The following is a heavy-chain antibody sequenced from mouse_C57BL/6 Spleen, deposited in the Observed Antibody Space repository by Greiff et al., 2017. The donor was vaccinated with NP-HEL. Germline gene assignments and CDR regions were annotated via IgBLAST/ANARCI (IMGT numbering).Heavy chain of an antibody. D-gene: IGHD4-1*01. J-gene: IGHJ3*01. CDR2: ISSGSSTI. CDR1: GFTFSDYG. CDR3: ARPANWDETWFAY. V-gene: IGHV5-17*01. Sequence: EVHLVESGGGLVKPGGSLKLSCAASGFTFSDYGMHWVRQAPEKGLEWVAYISSGSSTIYYADTVKGRFTISRDNAKNTLFLQMTSLRSEDTAMYYCARPANWDETWFAYWGQGTLVTVSA.